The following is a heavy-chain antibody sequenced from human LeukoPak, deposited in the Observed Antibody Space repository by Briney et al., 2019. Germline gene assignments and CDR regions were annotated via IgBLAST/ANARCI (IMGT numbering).Heavy chain of an antibody. CDR3: ARGPRTYDSSAYYYY. D-gene: IGHD3-22*01. V-gene: IGHV3-48*04. CDR2: ISSSSSAI. Sequence: GGSLRLSCAASGFTFSTYSMNWVRQAPGKGLEWVSYISSSSSAIYYTDSVKGRFTISRDNAKNSLYLQMNTLRAEDTAVYFCARGPRTYDSSAYYYYWGQGTLVTVSS. CDR1: GFTFSTYS. J-gene: IGHJ4*02.